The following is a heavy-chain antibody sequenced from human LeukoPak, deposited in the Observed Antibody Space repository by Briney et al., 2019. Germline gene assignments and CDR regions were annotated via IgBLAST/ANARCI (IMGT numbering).Heavy chain of an antibody. CDR1: GYTFTTYA. CDR3: AMSVEMPPIPSFDY. V-gene: IGHV1-3*01. J-gene: IGHJ4*02. D-gene: IGHD5-24*01. Sequence: AASVKVSCKASGYTFTTYAMHWVRQAPGQGLELLGWVSAANNPEYSQKFQGRVVITRDASATTSYLELNSLRSEDTAVYYCAMSVEMPPIPSFDYWGQGTLVTVSS. CDR2: VSAANNP.